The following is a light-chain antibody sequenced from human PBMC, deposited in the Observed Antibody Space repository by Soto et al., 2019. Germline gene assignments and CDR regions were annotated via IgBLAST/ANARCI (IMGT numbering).Light chain of an antibody. CDR1: QSVNNN. Sequence: IVMTQSPATLSVSPGERATLSCRASQSVNNNLAWYQQKPGQAPRLLIFGASTRATGIPTRFSGSGSGTDFTLTISRLQSEDFAVYYCQQYNNWPRTFGQGTKLDIK. V-gene: IGKV3-15*01. J-gene: IGKJ2*01. CDR3: QQYNNWPRT. CDR2: GAS.